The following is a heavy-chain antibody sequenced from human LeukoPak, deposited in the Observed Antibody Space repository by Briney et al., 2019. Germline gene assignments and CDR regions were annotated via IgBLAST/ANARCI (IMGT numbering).Heavy chain of an antibody. J-gene: IGHJ4*02. CDR1: GFSVGNYY. V-gene: IGHV3-53*01. CDR3: AKNYGDF. Sequence: GGSLRLSCAASGFSVGNYYMSWVRQAPGEGPEWVSIIYSSGSTYYPHSVKGRFTISRDNSKNTLYLQMTSLRHEDTAVYDWAKNYGDFWGQGTLVTVSS. CDR2: IYSSGST.